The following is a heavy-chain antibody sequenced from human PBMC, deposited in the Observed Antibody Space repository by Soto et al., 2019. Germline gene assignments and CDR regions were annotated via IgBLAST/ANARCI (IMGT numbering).Heavy chain of an antibody. CDR1: GFTFSDYA. CDR3: APPRAQYGSGVSWLTCGIDI. CDR2: LDGAGGST. Sequence: GRSLRLSCLASGFTFSDYAMTWVRHVPGRGLVCAASLDGAGGSTYDADSVSGRFISSRDNSQNTLLLQMKRLSVDDTAIYYCAPPRAQYGSGVSWLTCGIDIWGRGTTVAFSS. J-gene: IGHJ6*02. D-gene: IGHD3-10*01. V-gene: IGHV3-23*01.